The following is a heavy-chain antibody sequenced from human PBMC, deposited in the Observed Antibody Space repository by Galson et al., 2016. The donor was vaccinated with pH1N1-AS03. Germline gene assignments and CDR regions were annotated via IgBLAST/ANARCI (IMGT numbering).Heavy chain of an antibody. CDR1: GYSFTNYW. D-gene: IGHD6-19*01. V-gene: IGHV5-51*01. J-gene: IGHJ4*01. CDR3: ARLTLSSGWPCDY. CDR2: IYLDDSDT. Sequence: QSGAEVKKPGESLKISCQGSGYSFTNYWIGWVRQTPGKGLEWMGIIYLDDSDTRYSPSFQGQVTISADKSISTAYLQWSSLKASDTAMYYCARLTLSSGWPCDYWGQGTLVTVSS.